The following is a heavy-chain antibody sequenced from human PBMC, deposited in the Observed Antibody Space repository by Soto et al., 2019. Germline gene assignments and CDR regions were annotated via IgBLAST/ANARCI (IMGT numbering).Heavy chain of an antibody. CDR3: XRIQLGYDAFDI. Sequence: GGSLRLSCAASGFTFSSYSMNWVRQAPGKGLEWVSSISSSSSYIYYADSVKGRFTISRDNAKNSLYLQMNSLRAXDTAVYYCXRIQLGYDAFDIWGQGTMVTVSS. J-gene: IGHJ3*02. CDR1: GFTFSSYS. CDR2: ISSSSSYI. V-gene: IGHV3-21*01. D-gene: IGHD6-6*01.